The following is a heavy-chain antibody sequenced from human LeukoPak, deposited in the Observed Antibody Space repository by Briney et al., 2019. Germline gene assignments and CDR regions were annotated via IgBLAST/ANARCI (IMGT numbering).Heavy chain of an antibody. J-gene: IGHJ4*02. CDR1: GFTLISYG. Sequence: GRSLRLSCAASGFTLISYGIHWVRQAPGKGLEWVAVISYDGSNKYYADSVKGRFTISRDNSKNTLYLQMNSLRAEDTSVYYCATLYGSGGYFDYWGQGALVTVSS. CDR3: ATLYGSGGYFDY. V-gene: IGHV3-30*03. CDR2: ISYDGSNK. D-gene: IGHD3-10*01.